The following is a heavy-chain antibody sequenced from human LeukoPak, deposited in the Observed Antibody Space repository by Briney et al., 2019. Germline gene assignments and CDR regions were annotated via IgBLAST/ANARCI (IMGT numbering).Heavy chain of an antibody. CDR1: GGSISSYY. CDR2: IYYSGGT. Sequence: SETLSLTCTVSGGSISSYYWSWIRLPPGKVLEWIGYIYYSGGTNYNPSLKSRVTISVDTSKNQFSLKLSSLTAADTAVYYCARDRRYYDFWSGPSYYYYGMDVWGQGTTVTVSS. J-gene: IGHJ6*02. CDR3: ARDRRYYDFWSGPSYYYYGMDV. D-gene: IGHD3-3*01. V-gene: IGHV4-59*01.